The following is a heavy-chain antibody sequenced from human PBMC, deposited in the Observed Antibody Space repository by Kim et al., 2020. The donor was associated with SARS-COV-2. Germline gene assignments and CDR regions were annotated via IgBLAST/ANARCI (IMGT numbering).Heavy chain of an antibody. CDR2: KINRGAT. CDR1: GITFSKVW. CDR3: TAAYPGDDRGYDDYDNGMDV. J-gene: IGHJ6*02. V-gene: IGHV3-15*01. Sequence: GGSLRLSCAASGITFSKVWMSWVRQAPGKGLEWVGRKINRGATDYGSSRNDKFTISGDASKTTLYLQMNNLDREDTAVYYCTAAYPGDDRGYDDYDNGMDVWR. D-gene: IGHD5-12*01.